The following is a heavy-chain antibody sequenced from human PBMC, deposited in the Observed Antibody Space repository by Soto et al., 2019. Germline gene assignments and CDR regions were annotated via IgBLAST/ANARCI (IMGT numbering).Heavy chain of an antibody. D-gene: IGHD2-15*01. Sequence: ASVKVSCKASGYTFTVYYMHWVRQAPGQGLEWMGWINPNSGGTNYAQKFQGWVTMTRDTSISTAYMELSRLRSDDTAVYYCARGPVVAATKYYYYMDVWGKGTTVTVSS. CDR1: GYTFTVYY. CDR2: INPNSGGT. J-gene: IGHJ6*03. CDR3: ARGPVVAATKYYYYMDV. V-gene: IGHV1-2*04.